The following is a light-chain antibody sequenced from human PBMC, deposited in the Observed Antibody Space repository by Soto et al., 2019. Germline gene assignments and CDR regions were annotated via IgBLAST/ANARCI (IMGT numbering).Light chain of an antibody. J-gene: IGKJ5*01. V-gene: IGKV3-20*01. CDR1: HSISSSY. CDR2: GAS. CDR3: QQYGGSPPIT. Sequence: EIVLTQSPGTLSLSPGERATLSCRASHSISSSYLAWYQQKPGQAPRLLIYGASNRATGIPDRFSVSGSGTDFTLPISRLGPEDFAVYYCQQYGGSPPITFGQGTRLEIK.